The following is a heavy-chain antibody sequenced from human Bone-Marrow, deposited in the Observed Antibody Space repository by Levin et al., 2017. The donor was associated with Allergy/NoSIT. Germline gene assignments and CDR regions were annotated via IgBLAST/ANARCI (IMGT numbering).Heavy chain of an antibody. Sequence: AGGSLRLSCAASGFLFSKYGMHWVRQAPGKGLEWVAVIWSDGTNKYYADSVKGRFTVSRDNSNSRVDLQMNNLRVEDTAVYYCAKGGDPILTGYMDYWGQGTLVTVSS. CDR3: AKGGDPILTGYMDY. V-gene: IGHV3-33*06. D-gene: IGHD3-9*01. CDR1: GFLFSKYG. J-gene: IGHJ4*02. CDR2: IWSDGTNK.